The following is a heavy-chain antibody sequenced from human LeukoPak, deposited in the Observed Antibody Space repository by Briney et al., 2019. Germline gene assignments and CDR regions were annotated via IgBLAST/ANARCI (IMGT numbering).Heavy chain of an antibody. J-gene: IGHJ4*02. CDR3: AKQLGYCSDGSCYFPY. CDR1: GFSISTYG. V-gene: IGHV3-33*06. CDR2: IWYDGNNR. D-gene: IGHD2-15*01. Sequence: GGSLRLSCAASGFSISTYGMHWVRQAPGKGLEWVAVIWYDGNNRFYRDSVKGRFTISRDNSKSTLCLQMNSLRAEDTAVYYCAKQLGYCSDGSCYFPYWGQGTLVTVSS.